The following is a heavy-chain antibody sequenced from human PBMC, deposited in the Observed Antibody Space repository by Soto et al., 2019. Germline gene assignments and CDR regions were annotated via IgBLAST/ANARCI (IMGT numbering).Heavy chain of an antibody. Sequence: QLQLQESSSGLVKPSQTLSLTCAVSGGSISSGGYSCNWIRQPPGKGLEWIGYIYHSGSTYYNPSLKSRVTISVDRSKNQFSLKLSSVTAADTAVYYCARGVTTVTTFDYWGQGTLVTVSS. D-gene: IGHD4-17*01. CDR3: ARGVTTVTTFDY. CDR1: GGSISSGGYS. CDR2: IYHSGST. V-gene: IGHV4-30-2*01. J-gene: IGHJ4*02.